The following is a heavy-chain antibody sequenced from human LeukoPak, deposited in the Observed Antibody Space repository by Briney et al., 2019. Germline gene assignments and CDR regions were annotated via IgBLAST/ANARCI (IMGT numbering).Heavy chain of an antibody. V-gene: IGHV4-38-2*02. CDR2: IFHGGST. CDR1: GYSISSGYC. Sequence: PPETLSLTCTVSGYSISSGYCWGWIRQPPGKGLEWIATIFHGGSTYYNPSLKSRVTISIDTSKNQFSLKLSSVTAADTAVYYCARVRGSYVRWFDPWGQGTLVTVSS. J-gene: IGHJ5*02. D-gene: IGHD1-26*01. CDR3: ARVRGSYVRWFDP.